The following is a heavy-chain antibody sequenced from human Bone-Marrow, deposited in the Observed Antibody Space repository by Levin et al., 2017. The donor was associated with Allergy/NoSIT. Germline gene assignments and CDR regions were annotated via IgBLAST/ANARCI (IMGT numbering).Heavy chain of an antibody. J-gene: IGHJ4*02. Sequence: KGLEWVAAISATGGSYYYAGSVKGRFTVSRDNSKNTLFLQMNSLRGDDTAVYYCAKDRGFSYGYGFDSWGQGTLVTVSS. CDR3: AKDRGFSYGYGFDS. CDR2: ISATGGSY. V-gene: IGHV3-23*01. D-gene: IGHD5-18*01.